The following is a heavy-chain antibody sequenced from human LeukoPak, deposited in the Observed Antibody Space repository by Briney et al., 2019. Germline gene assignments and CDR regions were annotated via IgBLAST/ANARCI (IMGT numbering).Heavy chain of an antibody. CDR1: GYSFTTYW. CDR3: ASLGLYDILTGGFDP. V-gene: IGHV5-51*01. Sequence: PGESLKISCKGSGYSFTTYWIGWVRHVPGKGLEWMGIIYPGDSDTRYSPSFQGQVTISADKSISTAYLQWSSLKASDTAMYYCASLGLYDILTGGFDPWGQGTLVTVSS. J-gene: IGHJ5*02. D-gene: IGHD3-9*01. CDR2: IYPGDSDT.